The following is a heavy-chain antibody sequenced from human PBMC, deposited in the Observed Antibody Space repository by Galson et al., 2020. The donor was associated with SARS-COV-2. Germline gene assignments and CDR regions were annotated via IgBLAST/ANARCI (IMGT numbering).Heavy chain of an antibody. D-gene: IGHD3-22*01. CDR1: GGSITSSPSY. CDR2: VYYSGTA. CDR3: ITVTSAFHL. Sequence: SETLSLTCTVSGGSITSSPSYWGWIRQPPGKGLEWVASVYYSGTAYYNPSLKSRVTISVDTSKNQFSLTLSSVLYYCARHMSGITVTSAFHLWGQGTLVSVSS. V-gene: IGHV4-39*01. J-gene: IGHJ3*01.